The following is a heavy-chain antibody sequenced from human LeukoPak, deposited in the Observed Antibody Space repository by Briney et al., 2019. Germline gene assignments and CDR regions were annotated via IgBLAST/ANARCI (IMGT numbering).Heavy chain of an antibody. V-gene: IGHV1-46*01. J-gene: IGHJ4*02. CDR2: INPSGGST. CDR3: ARETPYCSGGSCPTNFDY. Sequence: ASVKVSCKASGYTFTSYYMHWVRQAPGQGLEWMGIINPSGGSTSYAQKFQGRVTMTRDMSTSTVYMELSSLRSEDTAVYYCARETPYCSGGSCPTNFDYWGQGTLVTVSS. CDR1: GYTFTSYY. D-gene: IGHD2-15*01.